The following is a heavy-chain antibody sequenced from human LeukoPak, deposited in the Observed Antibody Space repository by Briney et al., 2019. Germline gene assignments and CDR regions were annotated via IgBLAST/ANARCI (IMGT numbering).Heavy chain of an antibody. V-gene: IGHV5-51*01. CDR3: ARHVSSGYYSYYFDY. D-gene: IGHD3-22*01. Sequence: GESLKISCKGSGYSFTSYWIGWVRQMPGKGLEWMGIIYPGDSDTRYSPSFQGQVTISADKSISTAYLQWSSLKASDTAMYYCARHVSSGYYSYYFDYWGQGTLVTVSS. CDR2: IYPGDSDT. CDR1: GYSFTSYW. J-gene: IGHJ4*02.